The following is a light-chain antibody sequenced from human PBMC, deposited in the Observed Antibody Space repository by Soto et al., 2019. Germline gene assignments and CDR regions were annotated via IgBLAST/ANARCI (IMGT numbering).Light chain of an antibody. CDR1: QSVISN. Sequence: EIVMTQSPATLSVSPGERATLSCRASQSVISNLAWYKQKPGQAPRLLVYGASTRDAGIPASFSGSGSGTGFTLTISSLQSEDFAVYYCQQYNNWPPWTFGQGTKVEIK. V-gene: IGKV3-15*01. CDR2: GAS. CDR3: QQYNNWPPWT. J-gene: IGKJ1*01.